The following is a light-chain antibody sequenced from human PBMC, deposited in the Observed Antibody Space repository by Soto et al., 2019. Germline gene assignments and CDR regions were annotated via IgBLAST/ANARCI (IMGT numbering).Light chain of an antibody. V-gene: IGKV1-5*03. Sequence: DIQMSQSPSTLSPSVGDRVTIACRASQSISNWLAWYQQKPGEAPELLIYRASNLQSGVPSRFSGSGSGTEFTLTISSLQTDDFATYYCQQYHRSPYSFGPGNKLEI. J-gene: IGKJ2*01. CDR1: QSISNW. CDR3: QQYHRSPYS. CDR2: RAS.